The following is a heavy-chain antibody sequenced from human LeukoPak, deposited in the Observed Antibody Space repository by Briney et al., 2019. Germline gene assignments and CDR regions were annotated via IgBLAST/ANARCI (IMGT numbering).Heavy chain of an antibody. CDR2: IYPGDSDT. V-gene: IGHV5-51*01. CDR3: ARIQLWSGGYYYGMDV. D-gene: IGHD5-18*01. CDR1: GYSFTNYW. J-gene: IGHJ6*02. Sequence: ESLKISWKGSGYSFTNYWIGWVRQLPGKGLEWMGIIYPGDSDTRYSPSFQGQVTISADKSISTAYLQWSSLKASGTAMYYCARIQLWSGGYYYGMDVWGQGTTVTVSS.